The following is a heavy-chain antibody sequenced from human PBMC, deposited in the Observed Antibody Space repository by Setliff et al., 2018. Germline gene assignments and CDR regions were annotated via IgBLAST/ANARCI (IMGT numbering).Heavy chain of an antibody. J-gene: IGHJ4*02. V-gene: IGHV4-59*01. CDR1: GVSIRSYY. D-gene: IGHD4-17*01. CDR3: ARLPRTVTHFDY. Sequence: SETLSLTCTVSGVSIRSYYWSWIRQPPGKGLEWIGYIFYSGSSNYSPSLQSRVSISVDTSKNQLSLKLDSLTAADTAAYFCARLPRTVTHFDYWGQGALVTVSS. CDR2: IFYSGSS.